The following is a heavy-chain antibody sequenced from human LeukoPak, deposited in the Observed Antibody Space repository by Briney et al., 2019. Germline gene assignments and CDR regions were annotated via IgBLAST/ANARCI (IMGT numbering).Heavy chain of an antibody. D-gene: IGHD3-16*01. CDR1: GGTFSSYA. CDR3: ARDIIGGFDY. J-gene: IGHJ4*02. Sequence: ASVKVSCKASGGTFSSYAICWVRQAPGQGLEWMGRIIPIFGTANYAQKFQGRVTITTDESTSTAYMELSSLRSEDTAVYYCARDIIGGFDYWGQGTLDTVSS. V-gene: IGHV1-69*05. CDR2: IIPIFGTA.